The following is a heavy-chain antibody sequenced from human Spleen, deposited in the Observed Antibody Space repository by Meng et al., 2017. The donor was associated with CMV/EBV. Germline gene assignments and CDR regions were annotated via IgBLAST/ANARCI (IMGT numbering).Heavy chain of an antibody. D-gene: IGHD4-17*01. J-gene: IGHJ4*02. CDR1: GYSISSGYY. CDR2: IYHSGST. CDR3: ARGTVTTPSGY. V-gene: IGHV4-38-2*02. Sequence: SETLSLTCTVSGYSISSGYYWGWIRQPPGKGLEWIGSIYHSGSTYYNPSLKSRVTISVDTSKNQFSLKLSSVTAADTAVYCCARGTVTTPSGYWGQGTLVTVSS.